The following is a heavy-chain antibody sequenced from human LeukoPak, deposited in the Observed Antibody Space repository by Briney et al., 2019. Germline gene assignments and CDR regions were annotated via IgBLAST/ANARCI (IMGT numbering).Heavy chain of an antibody. J-gene: IGHJ4*02. CDR2: INPDGSQK. CDR1: GFSFSGSW. V-gene: IGHV3-7*01. D-gene: IGHD5-24*01. CDR3: AAWTDRGYNF. Sequence: PGGSLRLSCAASGFSFSGSWMNWVRQAPGKGREWVANINPDGSQKRFVDSVMGRFTMSRDNAKNSLYLQMNSLRSEDTAVFYCAAWTDRGYNFWGQGTLVTVSS.